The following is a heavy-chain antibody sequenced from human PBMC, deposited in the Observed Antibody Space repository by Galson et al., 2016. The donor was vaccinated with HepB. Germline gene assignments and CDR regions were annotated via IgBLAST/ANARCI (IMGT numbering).Heavy chain of an antibody. CDR1: GDSISTYY. CDR2: IFYSGST. D-gene: IGHD3-10*01. J-gene: IGHJ4*02. CDR3: ARASKGFLSPSWDY. V-gene: IGHV4-59*01. Sequence: ETLSLTCTVSGDSISTYYWSWIRQPPGKGLEWIGYIFYSGSTKYNPSLRSRVTMSVDTSKNQFSLTLSSVTAADTAVYYCARASKGFLSPSWDYWGQGTLVTVSS.